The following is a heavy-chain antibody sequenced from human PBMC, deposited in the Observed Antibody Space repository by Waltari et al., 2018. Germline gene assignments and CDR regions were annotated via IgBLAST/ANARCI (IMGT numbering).Heavy chain of an antibody. CDR3: ARAVTRGSADY. J-gene: IGHJ4*02. Sequence: EVQLVESGGGLVQPGGSLRLSCAASGFTFSSYAMHWVRQAPGKGLEYVSAISSNGGSTYYANSVKGRFTISRDNSKNTLYLQRGSLRAEDMAVYYCARAVTRGSADYWGQGTLVTVSS. CDR1: GFTFSSYA. V-gene: IGHV3-64*01. CDR2: ISSNGGST. D-gene: IGHD3-10*01.